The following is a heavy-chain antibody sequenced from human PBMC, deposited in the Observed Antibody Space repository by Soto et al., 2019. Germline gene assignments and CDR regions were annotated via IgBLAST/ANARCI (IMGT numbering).Heavy chain of an antibody. V-gene: IGHV4-31*03. D-gene: IGHD3-3*01. CDR3: ASPSDPPPSFGVALPHPFDY. J-gene: IGHJ4*02. CDR1: GGSSSSGTSY. Sequence: SETLSLTCRVSGGSSSSGTSYWSWIRQRPGEGLEWIGYIFYSGSFYYPPSLRGRVLILADTSKNQFTLTLSSVTAADTAVYYCASPSDPPPSFGVALPHPFDYRRQGTXAPVAS. CDR2: IFYSGSF.